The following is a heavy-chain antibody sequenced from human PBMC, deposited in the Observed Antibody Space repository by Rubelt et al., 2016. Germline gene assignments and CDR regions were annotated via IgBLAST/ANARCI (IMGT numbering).Heavy chain of an antibody. Sequence: QVHLQQWGAGLLKPSETLSLTCAVYGGSFSDYYWSWIRQPPGKGLEWIGEIDHGGNTDYIPSLKSRVSISVDTSKKQISLKMSSVTASDTAGYYCARHDTGSFLFDFWGQGTPVTVSS. CDR3: ARHDTGSFLFDF. CDR2: IDHGGNT. D-gene: IGHD1-26*01. CDR1: GGSFSDYY. J-gene: IGHJ4*02. V-gene: IGHV4-34*01.